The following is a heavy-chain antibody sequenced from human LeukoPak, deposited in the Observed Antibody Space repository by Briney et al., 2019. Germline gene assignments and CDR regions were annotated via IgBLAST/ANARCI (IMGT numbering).Heavy chain of an antibody. CDR3: AKDRRPRADYYGSGSYFNY. CDR2: ISGSGGST. Sequence: GGSLRLSCAASGSTFSSYAMSWVRQAPGKGLEWVSAISGSGGSTYYADSVKGRFTISRDNSKNTLYLQMNSLRAEDTAVYYCAKDRRPRADYYGSGSYFNYWGQGTLVTVSS. CDR1: GSTFSSYA. V-gene: IGHV3-23*01. D-gene: IGHD3-10*01. J-gene: IGHJ4*02.